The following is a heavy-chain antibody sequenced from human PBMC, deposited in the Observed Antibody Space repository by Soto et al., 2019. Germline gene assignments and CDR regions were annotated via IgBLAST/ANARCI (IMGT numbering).Heavy chain of an antibody. Sequence: QVQLVQSGAEVKKPGSSVKVSCKASGGTFSSYTISWVRQAPGQGLEWMGRIIPILGIANYAQKCQGRGTXXADKATSTAYMELSSLRSEDTAVYYCASEEHRGGYWGQGTLVTVSS. CDR1: GGTFSSYT. V-gene: IGHV1-69*02. D-gene: IGHD3-10*01. J-gene: IGHJ4*02. CDR3: ASEEHRGGY. CDR2: IIPILGIA.